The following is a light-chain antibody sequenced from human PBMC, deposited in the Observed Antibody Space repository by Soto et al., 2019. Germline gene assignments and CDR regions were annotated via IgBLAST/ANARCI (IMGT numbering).Light chain of an antibody. Sequence: DIQMTQSPSTLSASVGDRVTITCRASQSISSWLAWYQQKPGKAPKLLIYKAFTLQSGFPSRFSGSGSGTEFTLAISSLQPDDSATYYCQQYNDNWTFGQGTKVDIK. V-gene: IGKV1-5*03. CDR1: QSISSW. CDR2: KAF. J-gene: IGKJ1*01. CDR3: QQYNDNWT.